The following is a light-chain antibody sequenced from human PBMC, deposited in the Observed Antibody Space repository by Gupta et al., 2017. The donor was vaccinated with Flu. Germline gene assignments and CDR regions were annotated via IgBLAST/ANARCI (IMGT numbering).Light chain of an antibody. CDR3: SSYKSGSTFEV. J-gene: IGLJ1*01. CDR2: DVT. V-gene: IGLV2-14*01. CDR1: SSDVGGSDY. Sequence: QSALTQPASVSGSPGQSITISCTGTSSDVGGSDYVSWYQQHPDKAPKLIIYDVTNRPSGVSSRFSGSKSGNTAYLTISGLQAEDETDYYCSSYKSGSTFEVFGTGTKVTVL.